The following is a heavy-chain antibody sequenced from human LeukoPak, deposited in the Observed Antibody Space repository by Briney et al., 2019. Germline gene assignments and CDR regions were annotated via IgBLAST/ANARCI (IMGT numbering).Heavy chain of an antibody. J-gene: IGHJ4*01. CDR2: INSDGSWT. D-gene: IGHD5-24*01. V-gene: IGHV3-74*01. CDR3: VRASGRDFPASRYIDS. CDR1: GNYW. Sequence: PGGSLRLSCAASGNYWMHWVRQAPGKGLVWVSHINSDGSWTSYADSVKGRFTISRDNSKNTIYLEMSSLRPEDMALYYCVRASGRDFPASRYIDSWGQGTLVTVSS.